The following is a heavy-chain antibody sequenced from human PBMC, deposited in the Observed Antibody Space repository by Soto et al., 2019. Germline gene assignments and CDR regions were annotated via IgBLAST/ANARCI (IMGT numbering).Heavy chain of an antibody. Sequence: PGGSLRLSCAASGFTFSNLWMHWVLQAPGKGLVWVSRINSDGSSTSYADSVKGRFTISRDNAKNTLYLQMNSLRAEDTAVYYCARVAPPYQRYCSGGSCPEYYYYYMDVWGKGTTVTVSS. V-gene: IGHV3-74*01. CDR2: INSDGSST. CDR1: GFTFSNLW. D-gene: IGHD2-15*01. CDR3: ARVAPPYQRYCSGGSCPEYYYYYMDV. J-gene: IGHJ6*03.